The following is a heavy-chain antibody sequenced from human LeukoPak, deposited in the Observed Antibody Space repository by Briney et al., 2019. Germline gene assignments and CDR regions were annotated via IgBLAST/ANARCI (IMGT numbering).Heavy chain of an antibody. V-gene: IGHV3-48*01. Sequence: GGSLRLSCAASGFTFSNYNMNWVRQAPGKGLEWVSYISSSSSTVYYADSVKGRFTISRDNAKNSLYLQMNSLRAEDTAVYYCARGLYCSGGSCYGRFDYWGQGTLVTVSS. J-gene: IGHJ4*02. CDR1: GFTFSNYN. CDR3: ARGLYCSGGSCYGRFDY. CDR2: ISSSSSTV. D-gene: IGHD2-15*01.